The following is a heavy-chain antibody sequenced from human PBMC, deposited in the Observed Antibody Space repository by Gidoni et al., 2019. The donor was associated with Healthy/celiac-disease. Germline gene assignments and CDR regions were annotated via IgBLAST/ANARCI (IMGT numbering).Heavy chain of an antibody. Sequence: QAPGKGLEWVAVISYDGSNKYYADSVKGRFTISRDNSKNTLYLQMNSLRAEDTAVYYCAKGAVAGTGVFDYWGQGTLVTVSS. D-gene: IGHD6-19*01. V-gene: IGHV3-30*18. J-gene: IGHJ4*02. CDR3: AKGAVAGTGVFDY. CDR2: ISYDGSNK.